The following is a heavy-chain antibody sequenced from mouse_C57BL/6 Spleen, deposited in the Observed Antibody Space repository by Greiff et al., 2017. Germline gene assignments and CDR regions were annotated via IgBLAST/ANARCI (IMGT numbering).Heavy chain of an antibody. CDR1: GYTFTSYW. CDR2: ITPSSGYP. D-gene: IGHD2-5*01. CDR3: ARKSYYSNYVYIDV. V-gene: IGHV1-7*01. Sequence: VQLQQSGAELAKPGASVKLSCKASGYTFTSYWMHWVKQRPGQGLEWIGYITPSSGYPKYNQQFKDKATLTADKSYSTAYLQLSSLADENSSCYYSARKSYYSNYVYIDVWGTGTTVTGAS. J-gene: IGHJ1*03.